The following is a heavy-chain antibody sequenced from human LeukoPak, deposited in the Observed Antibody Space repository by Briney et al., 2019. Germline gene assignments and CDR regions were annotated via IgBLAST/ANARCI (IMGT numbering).Heavy chain of an antibody. CDR1: GFTFSSYA. J-gene: IGHJ4*02. V-gene: IGHV3-30*03. CDR3: ARESSGYPDY. Sequence: GGSLRLSCAASGFTFSSYAMHWVRQGPGKGLEWVSVISYDGSNIYYPDSVKGRFTISRDNSKNTLYLQMNSLRAEDTAVYYCARESSGYPDYWGQGTLVTVSS. D-gene: IGHD3-22*01. CDR2: ISYDGSNI.